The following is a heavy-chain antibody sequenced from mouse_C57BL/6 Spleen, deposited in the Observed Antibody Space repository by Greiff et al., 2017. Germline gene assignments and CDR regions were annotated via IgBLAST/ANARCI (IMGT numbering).Heavy chain of an antibody. V-gene: IGHV1-64*01. J-gene: IGHJ3*01. Sequence: VQLQQPGAELVKPGASVKLSCKASGYTFTSYWMHWVKQRPGQGLEWIGMIHPNSGSTNYNEKFKSKATLTVDKSSSTAYMQLSGLTSEDSAVYYCAREGERGWACFAYWGQGTLVTVSA. CDR2: IHPNSGST. CDR3: AREGERGWACFAY. CDR1: GYTFTSYW. D-gene: IGHD3-3*01.